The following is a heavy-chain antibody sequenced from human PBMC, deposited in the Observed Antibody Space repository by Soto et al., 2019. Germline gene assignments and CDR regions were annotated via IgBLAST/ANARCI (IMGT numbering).Heavy chain of an antibody. CDR2: ISNDGSKK. Sequence: SLRLSCVGSAFTFSACASGCVRLARGKGVDWVAVISNDGSKKYFVDSVKGRFTISRDNSNNTVYLQMNSLSAEDTALYYCARSIPVALLDSWGPGTLVTVSS. V-gene: IGHV3-30-3*01. D-gene: IGHD6-19*01. CDR1: AFTFSACA. J-gene: IGHJ1*01. CDR3: ARSIPVALLDS.